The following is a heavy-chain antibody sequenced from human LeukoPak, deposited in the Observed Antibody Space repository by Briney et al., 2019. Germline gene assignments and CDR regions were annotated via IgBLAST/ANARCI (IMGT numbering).Heavy chain of an antibody. D-gene: IGHD3-10*01. V-gene: IGHV3-23*01. Sequence: GGSLRLSCAAFGFTFSSYAMGWVRQAPGKGLEWVSAISGSGGDTYYADSVKGRFTFSRDNSKNTLYLQMNSPRPEDTALYYCAKAVWFGEFDYYFFGLDVWGQGTTVTVSS. CDR3: AKAVWFGEFDYYFFGLDV. CDR2: ISGSGGDT. CDR1: GFTFSSYA. J-gene: IGHJ6*02.